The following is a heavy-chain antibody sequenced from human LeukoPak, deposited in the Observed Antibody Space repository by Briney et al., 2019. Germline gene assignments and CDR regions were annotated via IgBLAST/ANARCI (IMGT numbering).Heavy chain of an antibody. CDR3: ARDGDSSGWPIDY. Sequence: PGGSLRLSCAASGFTFSSHGMHWVRQAPGKGLEWVAVIWYDGSNKYYADSVKGRFTISRDNSKNTLYLQMNSLRAEDTAVYYCARDGDSSGWPIDYWGQGTLVTVSS. CDR1: GFTFSSHG. V-gene: IGHV3-33*01. CDR2: IWYDGSNK. J-gene: IGHJ4*02. D-gene: IGHD6-19*01.